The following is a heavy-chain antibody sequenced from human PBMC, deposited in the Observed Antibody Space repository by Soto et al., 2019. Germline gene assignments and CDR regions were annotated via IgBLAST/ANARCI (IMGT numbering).Heavy chain of an antibody. J-gene: IGHJ6*03. CDR1: GFTFSSYS. D-gene: IGHD6-13*01. CDR3: AKSIAAAPLYMDV. CDR2: ISSSSSTI. V-gene: IGHV3-48*01. Sequence: GSLRLSCAASGFTFSSYSMNWVRQAPGKGLEWVSYISSSSSTIYYADSVKGRFTISRDNAKNSLYLQMNSLRAEDTAVYYCAKSIAAAPLYMDVWGKGTTVTVS.